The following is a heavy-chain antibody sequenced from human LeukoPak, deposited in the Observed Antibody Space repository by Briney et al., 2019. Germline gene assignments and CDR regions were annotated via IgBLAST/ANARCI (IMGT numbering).Heavy chain of an antibody. D-gene: IGHD3-10*01. V-gene: IGHV1-46*01. J-gene: IGHJ4*02. CDR3: AIAGGSGSYSFGY. CDR1: GYTFTGYY. CDR2: INPSGGST. Sequence: ASVKVSCKASGYTFTGYYMHWVRQAPGQGLEWMGIINPSGGSTSYAQKFQGRVTMTTDTSTSTAYMELRSLRSDDTAVYYCAIAGGSGSYSFGYWGQGTLVTVSS.